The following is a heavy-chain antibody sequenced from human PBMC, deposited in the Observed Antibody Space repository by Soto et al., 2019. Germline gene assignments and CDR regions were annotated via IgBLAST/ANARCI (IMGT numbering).Heavy chain of an antibody. V-gene: IGHV3-33*01. CDR2: IWYDGSNK. J-gene: IGHJ6*01. D-gene: IGHD6-6*01. CDR1: GFTFSSYG. Sequence: QVQLVESGGGVVQPGRSLRLSCAASGFTFSSYGMHWVRQAPGKGLEWVAVIWYDGSNKYYADSVKGRFTISRDNSKNTLYMQMNSLRAEDTAVYYCARDSVGEYSSSSWIGSYYGMDVW. CDR3: ARDSVGEYSSSSWIGSYYGMDV.